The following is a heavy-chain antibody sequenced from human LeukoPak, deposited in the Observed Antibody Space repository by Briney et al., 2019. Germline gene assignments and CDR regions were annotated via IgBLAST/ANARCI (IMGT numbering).Heavy chain of an antibody. J-gene: IGHJ6*03. CDR2: IYYSGST. CDR1: GGSISNYY. Sequence: PSETLSLTCTVSGGSISNYYWSWIRQPPGKGLEWIGYIYYSGSTNYNPSLKSRVTISLDTSKNQFSLNLSSVTAADTAVYYCAREDIDVDGAAGGDYYYYYYMDVWGKGTTVTVSS. V-gene: IGHV4-59*01. CDR3: AREDIDVDGAAGGDYYYYYYMDV. D-gene: IGHD6-13*01.